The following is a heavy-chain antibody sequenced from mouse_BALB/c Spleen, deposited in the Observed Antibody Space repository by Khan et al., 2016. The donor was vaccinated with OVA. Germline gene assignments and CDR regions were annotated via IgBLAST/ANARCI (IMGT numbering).Heavy chain of an antibody. V-gene: IGHV1-7*01. Sequence: VQLQQSGAELAKPGASVKMSCKASGYTFTYYWMHWIKQRPGQGLEWIGYINSTSGYIDSNQKFKDKATLTADHSYCQDYMQLSSLTSYNSAVYFCARDRIVYWGQGTALTVAS. CDR1: GYTFTYYW. J-gene: IGHJ2*01. CDR2: INSTSGYI. CDR3: ARDRIVY.